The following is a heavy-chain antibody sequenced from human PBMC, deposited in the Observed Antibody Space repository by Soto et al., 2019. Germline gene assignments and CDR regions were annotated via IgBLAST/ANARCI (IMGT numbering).Heavy chain of an antibody. CDR2: IKSKTDGGTT. CDR1: GFTFSNAW. D-gene: IGHD2-8*01. CDR3: TAGDVPSLTVYAIPSQFDY. V-gene: IGHV3-15*01. J-gene: IGHJ4*02. Sequence: GGSLRLSCAASGFTFSNAWMSWVRQAPGKGLEWVGRIKSKTDGGTTDYAAPVKDRFTISRDDSKNTLYLQMNSLKTEDTAVYYCTAGDVPSLTVYAIPSQFDYWGQGTLVTVSS.